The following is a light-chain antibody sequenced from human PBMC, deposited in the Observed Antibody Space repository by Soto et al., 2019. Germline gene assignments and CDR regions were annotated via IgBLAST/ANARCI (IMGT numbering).Light chain of an antibody. CDR3: QQYGSSPRT. CDR2: GAS. CDR1: QSVSSNF. J-gene: IGKJ1*01. V-gene: IGKV3-20*01. Sequence: PGETATLSCSASQSVSSNFLAWYQQKPGQAPRLLIYGASNRATGIPDKFNGSGSGTDFTLTISRLETEDFAMYYCQQYGSSPRTFGQGTKVDIK.